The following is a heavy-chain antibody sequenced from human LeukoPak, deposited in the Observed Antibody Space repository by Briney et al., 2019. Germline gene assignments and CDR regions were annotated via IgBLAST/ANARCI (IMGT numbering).Heavy chain of an antibody. CDR3: AVATPYYYDSSGYYPLGY. CDR2: ISYDGSNK. D-gene: IGHD3-22*01. Sequence: PGGSLRLSCAASGFDLSTYEMNWVRQAPGKGLEWVAVISYDGSNKYYADSVKGRFTISRDNSKNTLYLQMNSLRAEDTAVYYCAVATPYYYDSSGYYPLGYWGQGTLVTVSS. V-gene: IGHV3-30*04. J-gene: IGHJ4*02. CDR1: GFDLSTYE.